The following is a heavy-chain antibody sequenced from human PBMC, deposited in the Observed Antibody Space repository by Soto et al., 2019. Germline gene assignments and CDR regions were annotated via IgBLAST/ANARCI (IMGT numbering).Heavy chain of an antibody. Sequence: PGGSLRLSCAASGFTFSTYSMYWVRQAPGKGLEWVSSISGSSSSIYYADSLKGRFTISRDNAKNSLFLQMDSLRAEDTAVYYCAKDGIGYCISTSCYSVDYWGQGTLVTVSS. V-gene: IGHV3-21*04. J-gene: IGHJ4*02. CDR3: AKDGIGYCISTSCYSVDY. CDR2: ISGSSSSI. CDR1: GFTFSTYS. D-gene: IGHD2-2*01.